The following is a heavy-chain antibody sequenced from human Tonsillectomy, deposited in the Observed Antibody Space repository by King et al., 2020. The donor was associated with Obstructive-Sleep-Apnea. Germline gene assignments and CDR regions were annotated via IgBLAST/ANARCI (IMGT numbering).Heavy chain of an antibody. CDR2: IYHSGST. D-gene: IGHD6-19*01. Sequence: QLQESGPGLVKPSETLSLICTVSGNSISSTYFWGWIRQPPGKGLEWIGNIYHSGSTYYNPSLKSRVTISVETSKDQFSLKVNSVTAADTAVYYCARGRSGWSEYFQHWGQGTLVTVSS. V-gene: IGHV4-38-2*02. J-gene: IGHJ1*01. CDR1: GNSISSTYF. CDR3: ARGRSGWSEYFQH.